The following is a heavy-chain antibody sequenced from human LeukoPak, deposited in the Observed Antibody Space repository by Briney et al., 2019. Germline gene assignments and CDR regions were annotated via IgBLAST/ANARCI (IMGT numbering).Heavy chain of an antibody. V-gene: IGHV4-59*01. D-gene: IGHD3-16*01. CDR3: ARPWGTSPSD. J-gene: IGHJ4*02. Sequence: PSETLSLTCSVPGGSISRYYWSWIRQPPGKGLEWIGYISNSGSTSYNPSLKSRVTISVDASKNQFSLKLTSVTAADTAVYYCARPWGTSPSDWGQGTLVTVSS. CDR1: GGSISRYY. CDR2: ISNSGST.